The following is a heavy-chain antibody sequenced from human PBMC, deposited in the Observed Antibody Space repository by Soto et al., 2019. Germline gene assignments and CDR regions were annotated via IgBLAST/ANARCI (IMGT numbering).Heavy chain of an antibody. D-gene: IGHD3-10*01. CDR1: GGTFSSYA. J-gene: IGHJ4*02. Sequence: QVQLVQSGAEVKKPGSSVKVSCKASGGTFSSYAISWVRQAPGQGLEWMGGIIPIFGTANYAQKFQGRVTXLAXKXKSNAYMELSSLRAEDTAVHYCAREGDYWGSGTIDYWGQGNLVTVSS. CDR3: AREGDYWGSGTIDY. CDR2: IIPIFGTA. V-gene: IGHV1-69*14.